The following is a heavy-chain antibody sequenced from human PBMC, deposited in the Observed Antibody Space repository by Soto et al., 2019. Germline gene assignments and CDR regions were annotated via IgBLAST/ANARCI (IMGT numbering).Heavy chain of an antibody. CDR3: ASSFNDWSTYFEY. V-gene: IGHV3-53*01. Sequence: GGLLSLWSAASGFSGADHRRTWVSKAPGKGLEWVSVLYTGGSAYYGDSVKGRFTISRDSSTNTLYLQMNSLKVGDTAFYFCASSFNDWSTYFEYLSEGTLDTVFS. D-gene: IGHD3-9*01. CDR2: LYTGGSA. J-gene: IGHJ4*02. CDR1: GFSGADHR.